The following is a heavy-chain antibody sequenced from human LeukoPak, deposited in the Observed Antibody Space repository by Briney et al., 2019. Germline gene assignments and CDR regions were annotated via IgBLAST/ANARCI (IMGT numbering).Heavy chain of an antibody. V-gene: IGHV1-69*13. Sequence: SVKVSCKASGGTFKNYAISWVRQAPGQGLEWMGGILPIFGTTNYAQKFQARVTITADESTSTAYMEMSSLRSEDTAVYYCGRASCGGNCYSLIGTFDIWGQGTMVTVSS. J-gene: IGHJ3*02. CDR1: GGTFKNYA. CDR3: GRASCGGNCYSLIGTFDI. D-gene: IGHD2-15*01. CDR2: ILPIFGTT.